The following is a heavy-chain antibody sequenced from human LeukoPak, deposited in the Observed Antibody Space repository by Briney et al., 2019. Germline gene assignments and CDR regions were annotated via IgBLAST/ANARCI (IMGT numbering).Heavy chain of an antibody. J-gene: IGHJ3*02. CDR1: GFTFSSHA. D-gene: IGHD1-26*01. Sequence: GGSLRLSCAASGFTFSSHAMSWVRQAPGKGLEWVSAISGSGGSTYYADSVKGRFTISRDNSKNTLYLQMNSLRAEDTAVYYCAKDRRVGATRPDAFDIWGQGTMVTVSS. V-gene: IGHV3-23*01. CDR2: ISGSGGST. CDR3: AKDRRVGATRPDAFDI.